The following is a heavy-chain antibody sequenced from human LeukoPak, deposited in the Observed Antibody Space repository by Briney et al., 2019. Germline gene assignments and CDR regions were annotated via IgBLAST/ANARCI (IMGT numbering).Heavy chain of an antibody. CDR2: MNPNSGYT. J-gene: IGHJ4*02. D-gene: IGHD1-26*01. CDR1: GYTFSTYD. V-gene: IGHV1-8*03. CDR3: ARVPGSIDY. Sequence: ASVKVLCKASGYTFSTYDINWVRQATGQGLEWMGWMNPNSGYTGYAQKFQGRVTITRNTSISTVYMELSSLRSDDTAVYYCARVPGSIDYWGQGTLHTVSS.